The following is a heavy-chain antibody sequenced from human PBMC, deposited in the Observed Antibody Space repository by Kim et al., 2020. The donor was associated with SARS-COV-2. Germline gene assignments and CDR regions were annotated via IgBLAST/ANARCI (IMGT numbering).Heavy chain of an antibody. D-gene: IGHD3-3*01. CDR3: TTGPIFGVRYYYYYGMDV. J-gene: IGHJ6*02. Sequence: GGSLRLSCAASGFTFSNAWMSWVRQAPGKGLEWVGRIKSKTDGGTTDYAAPVKGRFTISRDDSKNTLYLQMNSLKTEDTAVYYCTTGPIFGVRYYYYYGMDVWGQGTTVTVSS. V-gene: IGHV3-15*01. CDR1: GFTFSNAW. CDR2: IKSKTDGGTT.